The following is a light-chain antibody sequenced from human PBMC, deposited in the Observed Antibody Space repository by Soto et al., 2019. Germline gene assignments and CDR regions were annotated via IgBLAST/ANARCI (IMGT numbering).Light chain of an antibody. J-gene: IGLJ2*01. Sequence: QSVLTQPPSASGTPGQRVTISCSGSSSNVGSNTVSWYQQLPGTAPKVLIYSDDQRPSGVPDRFSGSKSGTSASLAITGLQAEDEADYYCQSYDSSLVIFGGGTKLTVL. V-gene: IGLV1-44*01. CDR3: QSYDSSLVI. CDR1: SSNVGSNT. CDR2: SDD.